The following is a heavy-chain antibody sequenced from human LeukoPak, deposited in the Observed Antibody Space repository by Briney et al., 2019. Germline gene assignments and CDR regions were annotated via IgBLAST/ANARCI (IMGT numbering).Heavy chain of an antibody. CDR1: GFTFNNHD. Sequence: QPGGSLRLSCAASGFTFNNHDMHWVRQAPGKGLEWVAGISYDGRNKYYADSVKGRFTISRDNSKNTLYLQMNSLRAEDTAVYYCAKDPGAPLWLGELGYDYWGQGTLVTVSS. V-gene: IGHV3-30*18. D-gene: IGHD3-10*01. CDR2: ISYDGRNK. CDR3: AKDPGAPLWLGELGYDY. J-gene: IGHJ4*02.